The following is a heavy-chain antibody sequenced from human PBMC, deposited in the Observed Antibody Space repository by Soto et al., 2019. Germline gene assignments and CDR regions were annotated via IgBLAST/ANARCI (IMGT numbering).Heavy chain of an antibody. J-gene: IGHJ6*02. D-gene: IGHD2-15*01. CDR1: GYTFTSYG. V-gene: IGHV1-18*01. CDR3: ARDYCSGGSCYYYYGMDV. CDR2: ISAYNGNT. Sequence: QVQLVQSGAEVKKPGASVKVSCKASGYTFTSYGISWVRQAPGQGLEWMGWISAYNGNTNYAQKLQGRVTMTTDTSTSTAYMELRSLRSDDTAGYYCARDYCSGGSCYYYYGMDVWGQGTTVTVSS.